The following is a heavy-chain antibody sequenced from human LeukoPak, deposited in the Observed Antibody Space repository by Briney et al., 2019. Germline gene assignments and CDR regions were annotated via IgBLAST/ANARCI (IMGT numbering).Heavy chain of an antibody. D-gene: IGHD3-3*01. CDR1: GFTFSSYA. J-gene: IGHJ5*02. CDR3: AKEELRFLEWLAYNWFDP. V-gene: IGHV3-23*01. CDR2: ISGSGGST. Sequence: GGSLRLSCAASGFTFSSYAMSWVRQAPGKGLEWVSVISGSGGSTYYADSVKGRFTISRDNSKNTLYLQMNSLRAEDTAVYYCAKEELRFLEWLAYNWFDPWGQGTLVTVPS.